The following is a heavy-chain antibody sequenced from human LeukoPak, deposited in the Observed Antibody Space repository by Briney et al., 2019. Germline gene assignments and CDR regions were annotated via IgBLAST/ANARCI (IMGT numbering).Heavy chain of an antibody. CDR2: ISSSSYI. CDR1: GFTFSSYS. D-gene: IGHD6-13*01. J-gene: IGHJ6*04. CDR3: ARDFKQQLVSFYYYGMDV. Sequence: PGGSLRLSCAASGFTFSSYSMNWVRQAPGKGLEWVSSISSSSYIYYADSVKGRFTISRDNAKNSLYLQMNSLRAEDTAVYYCARDFKQQLVSFYYYGMDVWGKGTTVTVSS. V-gene: IGHV3-21*01.